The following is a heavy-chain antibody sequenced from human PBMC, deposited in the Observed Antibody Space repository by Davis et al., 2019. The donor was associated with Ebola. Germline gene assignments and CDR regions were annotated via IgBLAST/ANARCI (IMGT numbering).Heavy chain of an antibody. CDR2: IIPIFGTA. J-gene: IGHJ5*02. Sequence: SVKASCKASGGTFSSYAISWVRQAPGQGLEWMGGIIPIFGTANYAQMFQGRLTITADKSTSTAYMELSSLRSEDTAVYYCATGLRWELLEAWGQGTLVTVSS. CDR3: ATGLRWELLEA. V-gene: IGHV1-69*06. CDR1: GGTFSSYA. D-gene: IGHD1-26*01.